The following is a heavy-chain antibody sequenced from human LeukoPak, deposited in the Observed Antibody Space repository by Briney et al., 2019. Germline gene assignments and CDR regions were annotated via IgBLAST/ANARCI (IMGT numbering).Heavy chain of an antibody. J-gene: IGHJ6*04. Sequence: PSETLSLTCTVSGGSISSYYWSWIRQPPGKGLEWIGHIYYSGSTNYNPSLKSRVTISVDTSKNQFSLTLSSVTAADTAVYYCARDPITMVRGVSYYYGMDVWGKGTTVTVSS. V-gene: IGHV4-59*01. CDR1: GGSISSYY. D-gene: IGHD3-10*01. CDR3: ARDPITMVRGVSYYYGMDV. CDR2: IYYSGST.